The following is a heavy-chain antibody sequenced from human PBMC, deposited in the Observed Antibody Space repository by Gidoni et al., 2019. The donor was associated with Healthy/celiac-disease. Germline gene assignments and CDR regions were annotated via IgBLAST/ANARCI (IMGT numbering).Heavy chain of an antibody. V-gene: IGHV1-2*02. Sequence: QVQLVQSGAEVKKPGASVKVSCKASGYTFTGYYMHWVRQAPGQGLEWMGWINPNSGGTNYAQKFQGRVTMTRETSISTAYMELSRLRSDDTAVYYCARDRKRYSSGPYYFDYWGQGTLVTVSS. CDR1: GYTFTGYY. CDR3: ARDRKRYSSGPYYFDY. CDR2: INPNSGGT. D-gene: IGHD6-19*01. J-gene: IGHJ4*02.